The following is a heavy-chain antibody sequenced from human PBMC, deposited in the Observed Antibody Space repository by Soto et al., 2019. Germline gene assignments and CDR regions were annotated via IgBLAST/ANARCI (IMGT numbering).Heavy chain of an antibody. D-gene: IGHD3-22*01. CDR1: GIPISSGYSS. J-gene: IGHJ4*02. CDR2: IYHSGST. V-gene: IGHV4-30-2*01. Sequence: SEALSPTYPASGIPISSGYSSWSWIRQPPGKGLEWIGYIYHSGSTYYNPSLKSRVTISVDRSKNQFSLKLSSVTAADTAVYYCAGSGYYPNYFDYWGQG. CDR3: AGSGYYPNYFDY.